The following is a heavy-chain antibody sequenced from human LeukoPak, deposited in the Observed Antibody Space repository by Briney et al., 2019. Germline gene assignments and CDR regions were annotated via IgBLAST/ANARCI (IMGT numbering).Heavy chain of an antibody. CDR2: IYYSGST. Sequence: PSETLSLTCTVSGGSISSSSYYWGWIRQPPGKGLEWIGSIYYSGSTYYNPSLKSRVTISVDTSKNQFSLKLSSVTAADTAVYYCARPSYCSSTSCYGGYDYWGQGTLVTASS. CDR1: GGSISSSSYY. V-gene: IGHV4-39*01. CDR3: ARPSYCSSTSCYGGYDY. D-gene: IGHD2-2*01. J-gene: IGHJ4*02.